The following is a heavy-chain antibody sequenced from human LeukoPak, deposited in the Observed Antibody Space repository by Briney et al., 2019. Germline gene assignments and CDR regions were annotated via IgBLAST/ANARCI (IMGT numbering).Heavy chain of an antibody. D-gene: IGHD3-10*01. J-gene: IGHJ6*02. CDR2: INPNSGGT. CDR3: ARDPTLLWFGELLFYYYYYGMDV. V-gene: IGHV1-2*02. Sequence: GASVRVSCKASGYTFTGYYMHWVRQAPGQGLEWMGWINPNSGGTNYAQKFQGRVTMTRDTSISTAYMELSRLRSGDTAVYYCARDPTLLWFGELLFYYYYYGMDVWGQGTTVTVSS. CDR1: GYTFTGYY.